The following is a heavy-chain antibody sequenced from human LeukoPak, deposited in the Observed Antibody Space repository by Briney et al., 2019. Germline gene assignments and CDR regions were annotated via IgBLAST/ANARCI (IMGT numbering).Heavy chain of an antibody. CDR2: ISGNSGST. V-gene: IGHV3-23*01. CDR3: ARGGIGDTGGYYLFVY. D-gene: IGHD3-22*01. Sequence: GGSLRLSCAASGFTFSNYGLSWVRQAPGTGLEWVSAISGNSGSTYYADSVKGRFTISRDNSKNTLYLQMSSLRAEDTAVYYCARGGIGDTGGYYLFVYWGQGTRVTVSS. J-gene: IGHJ4*02. CDR1: GFTFSNYG.